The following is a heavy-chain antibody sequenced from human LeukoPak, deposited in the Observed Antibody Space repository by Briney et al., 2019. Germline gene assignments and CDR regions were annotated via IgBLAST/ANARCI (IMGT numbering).Heavy chain of an antibody. J-gene: IGHJ4*02. V-gene: IGHV4-31*03. CDR1: GGSISSGGYY. Sequence: TSETLSLTCTVSGGSISSGGYYWSWIRQHPGKGLEWIGYIYYSGSTYYNPSLKSRVTISVDTSKNQFSLKLSSVTAADTAVYYCASPLTIYGDFGYWGQGTLVTVSS. CDR2: IYYSGST. D-gene: IGHD4-17*01. CDR3: ASPLTIYGDFGY.